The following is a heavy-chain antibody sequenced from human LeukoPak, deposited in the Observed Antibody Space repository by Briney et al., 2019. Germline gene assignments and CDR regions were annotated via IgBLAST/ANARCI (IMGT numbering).Heavy chain of an antibody. CDR1: GFTFGDYA. D-gene: IGHD3-22*01. CDR2: IRSKAYGGTT. Sequence: GGSLRLSCTASGFTFGDYAMSWVRQAPGKGLEWVGFIRSKAYGGTTEYAASVKGRFTISRDDSESIAYLQMNSLKTEDTAVYYCTRDVSSGYYPLFDYWGQGTLVTVSS. CDR3: TRDVSSGYYPLFDY. V-gene: IGHV3-49*04. J-gene: IGHJ4*02.